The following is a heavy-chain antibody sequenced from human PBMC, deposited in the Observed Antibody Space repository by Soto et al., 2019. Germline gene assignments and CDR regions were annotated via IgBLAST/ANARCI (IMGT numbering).Heavy chain of an antibody. CDR2: FDPDLGEP. CDR3: ARDDATYCGGDCYRYFFYGLDV. Sequence: QVQVVQSGAEVKKPGASVKVSCQVSGNSLSRLAVHWVRQSPVKGLEWMGGFDPDLGEPVDARKFQGRLIKTEDRSTDTAYMELSDLTSEETAVYYCARDDATYCGGDCYRYFFYGLDVWGQGTTVTVSS. J-gene: IGHJ6*02. V-gene: IGHV1-24*01. D-gene: IGHD2-21*02. CDR1: GNSLSRLA.